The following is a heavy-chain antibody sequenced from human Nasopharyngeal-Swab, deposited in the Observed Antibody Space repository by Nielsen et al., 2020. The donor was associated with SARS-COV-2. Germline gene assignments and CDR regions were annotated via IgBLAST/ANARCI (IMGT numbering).Heavy chain of an antibody. CDR2: IYYSGST. CDR3: ARDAAGYCSSTSCYAGTGMDV. D-gene: IGHD2-2*01. V-gene: IGHV4-30-4*01. Sequence: WIRQPPGEGLEWIGYIYYSGSTYYNPSLKSRVTISVDTSKNQFSLKLSSVTAADTAVYYCARDAAGYCSSTSCYAGTGMDVWGQGTTVTVSS. J-gene: IGHJ6*02.